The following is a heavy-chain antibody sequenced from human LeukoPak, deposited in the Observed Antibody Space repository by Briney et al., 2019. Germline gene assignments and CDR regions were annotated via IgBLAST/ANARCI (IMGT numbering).Heavy chain of an antibody. V-gene: IGHV3-9*01. CDR1: GFIFDDHG. Sequence: GGSLRLSCAASGFIFDDHGMHWVRQAPGKGLEWVSGISWSSGIIGYADSVKGRFTISRDNAKNSLYLQMESLRAEDTAVYYCAKDTGSPADAITMEDKDIWGQGTMVTVSS. CDR3: AKDTGSPADAITMEDKDI. CDR2: ISWSSGII. D-gene: IGHD3-3*01. J-gene: IGHJ3*02.